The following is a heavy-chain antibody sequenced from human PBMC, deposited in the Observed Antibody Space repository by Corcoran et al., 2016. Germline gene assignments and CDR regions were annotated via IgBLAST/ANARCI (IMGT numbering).Heavy chain of an antibody. V-gene: IGHV1-69*06. D-gene: IGHD3-16*02. CDR2: LIPIFGTA. CDR3: VRAGDNYDYVWGSSRFDYYYGMDV. Sequence: QVQLVQSGAEVKKPGSTVKVSCKASGGTFSSYAISWVRQAPGQGLEWMGGLIPIFGTANYAQKFQGRVTITADKSTSTAYMELSSLRSEDTAVYYWVRAGDNYDYVWGSSRFDYYYGMDVWGQGTTVTVSS. J-gene: IGHJ6*02. CDR1: GGTFSSYA.